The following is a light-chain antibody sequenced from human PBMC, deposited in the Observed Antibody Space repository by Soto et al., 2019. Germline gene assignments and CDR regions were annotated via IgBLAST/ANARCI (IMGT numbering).Light chain of an antibody. CDR3: QQSDNLPDFT. Sequence: DIQVTQSPSSLSASVGDRVTITCQASQEVNTFLNWFQQRPGKAPKLLIYATSNLEPGVPTRFSGTTSGTDFFLSISSLQPEDVGTYYYQQSDNLPDFTFGPGTKVDI. V-gene: IGKV1-33*01. CDR2: ATS. CDR1: QEVNTF. J-gene: IGKJ3*01.